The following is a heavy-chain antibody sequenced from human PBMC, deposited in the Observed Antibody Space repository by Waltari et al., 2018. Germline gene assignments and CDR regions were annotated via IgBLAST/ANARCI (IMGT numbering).Heavy chain of an antibody. V-gene: IGHV4-61*05. J-gene: IGHJ4*02. CDR3: ARAVWTGTTDY. Sequence: QLQLQESGPGLVKPSETLSLTCTVSGGSISSSSYYWGWIRQPPGKGLEWIGYIYYSGSTNYNPSLKSRVTISVDTSKNQFSLKLSSVTAADTAVYYCARAVWTGTTDYWGQGTLVTVSS. CDR1: GGSISSSSYY. D-gene: IGHD1-7*01. CDR2: IYYSGST.